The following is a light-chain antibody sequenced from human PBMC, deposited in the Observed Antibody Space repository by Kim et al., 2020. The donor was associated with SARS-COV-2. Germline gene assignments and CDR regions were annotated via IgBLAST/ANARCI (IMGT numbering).Light chain of an antibody. CDR2: GAS. CDR1: QSDSSSY. V-gene: IGKV3-20*01. J-gene: IGKJ2*01. Sequence: SPGERATLSGRASQSDSSSYLAWYQQKPGQAPRRLIYGASSRATGIPDRFSGSGSGTDFTLTISRLEPEDFAVYYCQQYGSSPPYTFGQGTKLEI. CDR3: QQYGSSPPYT.